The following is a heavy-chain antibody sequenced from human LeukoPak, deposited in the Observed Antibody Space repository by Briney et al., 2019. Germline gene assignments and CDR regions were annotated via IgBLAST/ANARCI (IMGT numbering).Heavy chain of an antibody. CDR1: GGSFSGYY. J-gene: IGHJ4*02. D-gene: IGHD7-27*01. Sequence: SETLSLTCAVYGGSFSGYYWSWIRQPPGKGLEWIGYIYYSGSTYYNPSLKSRVTISVDTSKNQFSLKLSSVTAADTAVYYCASTLTGSFDYWGQGTLVTVSS. CDR3: ASTLTGSFDY. V-gene: IGHV4-30-4*08. CDR2: IYYSGST.